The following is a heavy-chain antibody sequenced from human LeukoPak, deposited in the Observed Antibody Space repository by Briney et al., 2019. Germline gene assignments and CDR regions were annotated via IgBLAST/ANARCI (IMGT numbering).Heavy chain of an antibody. D-gene: IGHD3-22*01. J-gene: IGHJ4*02. Sequence: EASVKVSCKASGYTFTDYFIHWVRQAPGQGLEWMGIINPSDTSTRYAQKLQGRVTMTTDTSTSTAYMELRSLRSDDTAVYYCARHTVIVVESPFDYWGQGTLVTVSS. CDR3: ARHTVIVVESPFDY. V-gene: IGHV1-46*01. CDR2: INPSDTST. CDR1: GYTFTDYF.